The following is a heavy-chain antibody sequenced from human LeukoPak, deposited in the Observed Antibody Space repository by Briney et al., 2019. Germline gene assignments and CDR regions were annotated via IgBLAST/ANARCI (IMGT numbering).Heavy chain of an antibody. CDR1: GYTFTSYG. J-gene: IGHJ4*02. Sequence: ASVKVSCKASGYTFTSYGISWVRQAPGQGLEWMGWISAYNGNTNYAQKLQGRVTMTTDTSTSTAYMELSSLRSEDTAVYYCARSHDLAGYYYFDYWGQGTLVTVSS. V-gene: IGHV1-18*01. CDR3: ARSHDLAGYYYFDY. D-gene: IGHD3-9*01. CDR2: ISAYNGNT.